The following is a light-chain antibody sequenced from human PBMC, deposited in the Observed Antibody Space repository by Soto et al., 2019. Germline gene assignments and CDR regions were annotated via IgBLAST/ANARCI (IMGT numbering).Light chain of an antibody. V-gene: IGLV1-40*01. Sequence: QSVLTQPPSVSGAPGQGVTISCTGSSSNIGAGYDVHWYRQLPGAAPKVLNDDDNDRPSGVPDRFSASKSGTSASLAITGLQAEDEADYYCQSYDSSLSSSGVFGGGTKVTVL. CDR2: DDN. J-gene: IGLJ3*02. CDR3: QSYDSSLSSSGV. CDR1: SSNIGAGYD.